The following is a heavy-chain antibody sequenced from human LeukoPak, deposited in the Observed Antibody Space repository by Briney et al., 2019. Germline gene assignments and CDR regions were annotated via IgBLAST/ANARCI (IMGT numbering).Heavy chain of an antibody. CDR2: ISGDGGST. CDR1: GVTFDDYA. J-gene: IGHJ3*02. V-gene: IGHV3-43*02. Sequence: GGSLRLSCAASGVTFDDYAMHWVRQAPGKGLEWVSLISGDGGSTYYADSVKGRFTISRDNSKNSLYLQMNSLRTEDTALYYCAKDSVARELDGFDICGQGTMVTVSS. CDR3: AKDSVARELDGFDI. D-gene: IGHD1-26*01.